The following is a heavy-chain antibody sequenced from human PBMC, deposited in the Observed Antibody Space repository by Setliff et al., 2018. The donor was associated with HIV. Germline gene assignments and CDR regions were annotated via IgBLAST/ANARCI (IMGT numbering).Heavy chain of an antibody. CDR1: GGSIRSFY. J-gene: IGHJ1*01. CDR2: IFYSGRT. CDR3: AGSKGATRPSAGYFQN. V-gene: IGHV4-59*01. Sequence: SETLSLTCTVSGGSIRSFYWSWIRQPPGKGLEWIGDIFYSGRTNYSPSLKSRVTISLDTSKIQFALKLSSVTTADTAIYYCAGSKGATRPSAGYFQNWGQGTLVTVSS. D-gene: IGHD1-26*01.